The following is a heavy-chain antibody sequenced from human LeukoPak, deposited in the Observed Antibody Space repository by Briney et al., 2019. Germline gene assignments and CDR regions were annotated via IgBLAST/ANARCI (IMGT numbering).Heavy chain of an antibody. V-gene: IGHV1-2*02. D-gene: IGHD5-12*01. CDR3: AREGVATIGAGGYYYYGMDV. Sequence: GASVKVSCKASGYTFTGYYMHWVRQAPGQGLEXXXXXXXXXGGTNYAQKFQGRVTMTRDTSISTAYMELSRLRSDDTAVYYCAREGVATIGAGGYYYYGMDVWGQGTTVTVSS. J-gene: IGHJ6*02. CDR1: GYTFTGYY. CDR2: XXXXXGGT.